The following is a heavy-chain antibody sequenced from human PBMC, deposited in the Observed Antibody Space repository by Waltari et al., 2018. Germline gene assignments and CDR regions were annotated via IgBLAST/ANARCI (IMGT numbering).Heavy chain of an antibody. V-gene: IGHV3-7*01. CDR2: IKQDGSEK. D-gene: IGHD3-22*01. CDR1: GFTFSSYW. J-gene: IGHJ4*02. CDR3: ARVATYYYDSSGYLWDYFDY. Sequence: EVQLVESGGGLVQPGGSLRLSCAASGFTFSSYWMSWVRQAPGQGLEWVANIKQDGSEKYYVDSVKGRFTISRDNAKNSLYLQMNSLRAEDTAVYYCARVATYYYDSSGYLWDYFDYWGQGTLVTISS.